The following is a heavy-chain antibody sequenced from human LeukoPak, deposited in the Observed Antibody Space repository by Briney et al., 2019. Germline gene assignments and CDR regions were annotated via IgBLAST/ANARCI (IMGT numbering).Heavy chain of an antibody. CDR1: GYRFDRYW. CDR3: ARRRDGYNYFADY. J-gene: IGHJ4*02. V-gene: IGHV5-51*01. Sequence: GESLKISCKASGYRFDRYWIGWVRQMPGKGLEWMGIIWPGDSDTRYSPSFQGQATMSVDKSSSTAYLQWSSLKASDTDMYSCARRRDGYNYFADYCGQGTLVTVSS. D-gene: IGHD5-24*01. CDR2: IWPGDSDT.